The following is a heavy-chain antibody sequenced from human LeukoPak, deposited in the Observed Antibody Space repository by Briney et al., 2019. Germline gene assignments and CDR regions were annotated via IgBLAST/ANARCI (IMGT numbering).Heavy chain of an antibody. CDR3: TRWTDWYFDL. V-gene: IGHV3-48*01. J-gene: IGHJ2*01. D-gene: IGHD3/OR15-3a*01. Sequence: GGSLRLSCAASGFTFSSYSMNWVRQAPGKGLEWVSYISSSSSTIYYADSVKGRFTISRDNAKNSLYLQMNSLRAADTAVYYCTRWTDWYFDLWGRGTLVTVSS. CDR1: GFTFSSYS. CDR2: ISSSSSTI.